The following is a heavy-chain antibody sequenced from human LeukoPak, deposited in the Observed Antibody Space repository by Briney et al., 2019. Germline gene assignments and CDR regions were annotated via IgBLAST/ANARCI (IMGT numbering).Heavy chain of an antibody. D-gene: IGHD3-22*01. Sequence: ASVKVSCKASGYTFTGYYMHWVRQAPGQGLEWMGWINPNSGGTNYAQKLQGRVTMTTDTSTSTAYMELRSLRSDDTAVYYCARDEQGALYYYDSSGYYAYWGQGTLVTVSS. J-gene: IGHJ4*02. CDR2: INPNSGGT. CDR1: GYTFTGYY. CDR3: ARDEQGALYYYDSSGYYAY. V-gene: IGHV1-2*02.